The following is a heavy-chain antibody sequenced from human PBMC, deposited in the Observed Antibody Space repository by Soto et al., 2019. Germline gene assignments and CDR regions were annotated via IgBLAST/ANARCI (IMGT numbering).Heavy chain of an antibody. J-gene: IGHJ6*02. CDR1: GFTFSSYL. Sequence: GGSLRLSCAASGFTFSSYLMHWVRQAPGKGLVWVSRINSDGSSTSYADSVKGRFTISRDNAKNTLYLQMNSLRAEDTAVYYCARDLLRLYGSSGYSLMDVWGQGTTVTVSS. V-gene: IGHV3-74*01. D-gene: IGHD3-22*01. CDR3: ARDLLRLYGSSGYSLMDV. CDR2: INSDGSST.